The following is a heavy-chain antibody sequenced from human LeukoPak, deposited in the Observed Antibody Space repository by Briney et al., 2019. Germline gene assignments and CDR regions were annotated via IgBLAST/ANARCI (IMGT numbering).Heavy chain of an antibody. CDR1: GGSISSHY. V-gene: IGHV4-4*07. CDR3: ARERYYYDSSGYYYLVFDY. CDR2: IYTSGST. Sequence: SETLSLTCTVSGGSISSHYWSWTRQPAGKGLEWIGRIYTSGSTNYNPSLKSRVTMSVDTSKNQFSLKLSSVTAADTAVYYCARERYYYDSSGYYYLVFDYWGQGTLVTVSS. J-gene: IGHJ4*02. D-gene: IGHD3-22*01.